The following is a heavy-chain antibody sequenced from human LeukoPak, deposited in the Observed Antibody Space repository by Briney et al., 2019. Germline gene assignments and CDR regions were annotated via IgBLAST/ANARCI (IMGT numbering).Heavy chain of an antibody. J-gene: IGHJ4*02. V-gene: IGHV1-3*01. CDR2: INAGNGNT. Sequence: GASVKVSCKASGYTFTSYAMHWVRQAPGQRLEWMGWINAGNGNTKYSQKFQGRVTITRDTSASTAYMELSSLRSEDTAVYYCARDGSVKSQWLAYDYWGQGTLVTVSS. D-gene: IGHD6-19*01. CDR1: GYTFTSYA. CDR3: ARDGSVKSQWLAYDY.